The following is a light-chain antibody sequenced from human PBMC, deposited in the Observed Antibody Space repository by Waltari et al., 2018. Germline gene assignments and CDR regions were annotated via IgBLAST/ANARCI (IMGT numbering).Light chain of an antibody. CDR1: RDINNY. CDR2: AAS. Sequence: DIQMTQSPSSLSASVGDRVTITCQASRDINNYLNWYQQKPGKAPKLLIYAASPLETGVPSRFSGSGSGTDFVFTISRLQPEDIATYYCQHYDGVPPWTFGQGTRVDFK. CDR3: QHYDGVPPWT. J-gene: IGKJ1*01. V-gene: IGKV1-33*01.